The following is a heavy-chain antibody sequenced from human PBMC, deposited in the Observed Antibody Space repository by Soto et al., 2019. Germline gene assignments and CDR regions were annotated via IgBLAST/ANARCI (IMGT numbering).Heavy chain of an antibody. CDR1: GGTMNSYY. Sequence: SETLSLTGTVSGGTMNSYYWTWIRQPAGKGLEWIGRIYSSGSTKYNPSLQSRVTMSLDTSKNQFSLRLTSVTAADTAVYYCARGQRFSDWFDPWGQGTLVTVSS. CDR2: IYSSGST. V-gene: IGHV4-4*07. CDR3: ARGQRFSDWFDP. J-gene: IGHJ5*02. D-gene: IGHD3-3*01.